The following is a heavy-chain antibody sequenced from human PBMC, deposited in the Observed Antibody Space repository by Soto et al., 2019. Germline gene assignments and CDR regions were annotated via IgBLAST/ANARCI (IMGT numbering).Heavy chain of an antibody. Sequence: EVQLVESGGDLVQPGGALKLSCAASGFTFSGSSIYWVRQASGKGLEWLGRIRGKADNYATAYGASIKGRFTISRDESRNTAYRQMNSLKTEDTAVYYCARLGGRRGGLSIIVLPGDAMDVWGRGTTVTVSS. CDR1: GFTFSGSS. CDR3: ARLGGRRGGLSIIVLPGDAMDV. CDR2: IRGKADNYAT. J-gene: IGHJ6*02. D-gene: IGHD3-22*01. V-gene: IGHV3-73*02.